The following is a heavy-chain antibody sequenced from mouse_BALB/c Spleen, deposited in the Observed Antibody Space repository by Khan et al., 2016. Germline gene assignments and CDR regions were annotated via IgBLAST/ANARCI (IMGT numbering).Heavy chain of an antibody. CDR3: ARTPTAYYAMDY. Sequence: EVQLVESGPGLVKPSQSLSLTCTVSGYSITSDYAWNWIRQFPGNKLEWMGYISYSGSTRNYPSLKSRISITRDTSKNKFLLQLNSVTTQDTATYFCARTPTAYYAMDYWGQGTSVTVSS. D-gene: IGHD1-2*01. CDR1: GYSITSDYA. CDR2: ISYSGST. V-gene: IGHV3-2*02. J-gene: IGHJ4*01.